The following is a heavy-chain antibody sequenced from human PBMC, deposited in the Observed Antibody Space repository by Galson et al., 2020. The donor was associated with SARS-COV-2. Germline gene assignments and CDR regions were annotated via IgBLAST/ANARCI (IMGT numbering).Heavy chain of an antibody. V-gene: IGHV3-74*01. CDR1: GFTFSSYW. CDR2: INRDGYSI. J-gene: IGHJ5*02. Sequence: GESLKISCAASGFTFSSYWMHWVRQAPGKGLVRVSRINRDGYSINYADSVKGRFSISRDNAKNTLYLQMNSLRAEDTAVYYCTRDRGSDNWFDPWGQGTLVTVSS. CDR3: TRDRGSDNWFDP. D-gene: IGHD3-10*01.